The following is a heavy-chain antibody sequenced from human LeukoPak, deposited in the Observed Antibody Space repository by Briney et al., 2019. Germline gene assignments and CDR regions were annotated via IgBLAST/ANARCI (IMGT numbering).Heavy chain of an antibody. Sequence: PGGPLRLSCAASGFTFSSYDMTWVRQAPGRGLEWVSSIRPSGDDTYYGDSVKGRFTISRDNSKNTVYLQVNNMRVDDTAVYYCARVAGWHWFDPWGQGTLVTVSS. V-gene: IGHV3-23*01. CDR1: GFTFSSYD. D-gene: IGHD6-19*01. J-gene: IGHJ5*02. CDR3: ARVAGWHWFDP. CDR2: IRPSGDDT.